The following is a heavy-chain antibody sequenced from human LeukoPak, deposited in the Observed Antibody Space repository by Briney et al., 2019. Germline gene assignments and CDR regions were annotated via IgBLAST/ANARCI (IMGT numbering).Heavy chain of an antibody. Sequence: SVKVSCKASGGTFSSYAISWVRQAPGQGPEWMGGIIPIFGTANYAQKFQGRVTITADESTSTAYMELSSLRSEDTAVYYCARSRGLLSSGHLGSFDYWGQGTLVTVSS. CDR3: ARSRGLLSSGHLGSFDY. CDR1: GGTFSSYA. J-gene: IGHJ4*02. CDR2: IIPIFGTA. V-gene: IGHV1-69*01. D-gene: IGHD6-19*01.